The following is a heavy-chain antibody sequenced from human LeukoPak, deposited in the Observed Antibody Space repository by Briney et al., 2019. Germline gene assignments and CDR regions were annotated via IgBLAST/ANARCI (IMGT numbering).Heavy chain of an antibody. CDR2: INHSGST. CDR3: ARVVNGYCSGGSCYSAHYYYGMDV. Sequence: PSETLSLTCAVYGGSLSGYYWSWIRQPPGKGLEWIGEINHSGSTNYNPSLKSRVTISVDTSKNQFSLKLSSVTAADTAVYYCARVVNGYCSGGSCYSAHYYYGMDVWGQGTTVTVSS. CDR1: GGSLSGYY. V-gene: IGHV4-34*01. D-gene: IGHD2-15*01. J-gene: IGHJ6*02.